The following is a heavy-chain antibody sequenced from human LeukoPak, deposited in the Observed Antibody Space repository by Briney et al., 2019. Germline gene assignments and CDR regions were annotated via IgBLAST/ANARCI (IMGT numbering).Heavy chain of an antibody. V-gene: IGHV4-31*03. CDR3: ARESAAVAGTLAFDY. CDR2: IYYSGST. CDR1: GGSISSGGYY. J-gene: IGHJ4*02. D-gene: IGHD6-19*01. Sequence: SETLSLTCTVSGGSISSGGYYWSWIRQHPGKGLEWIGYIYYSGSTYYNPSLKSRVTTSVDTSKNQFSLKLSSVTAADTAVYYCARESAAVAGTLAFDYWGQGTLVTVSS.